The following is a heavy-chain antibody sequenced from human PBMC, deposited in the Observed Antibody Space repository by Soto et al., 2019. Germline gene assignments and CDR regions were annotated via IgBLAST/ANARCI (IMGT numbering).Heavy chain of an antibody. Sequence: QVQLQQWGAGLLKPSETLSLTCAVYGGSFSGYYWTWIRQPPGKGLEWIGEINHSGNTNYNPSLKSPVTMSVDTSKNQFSLHLSSVTAADTAMYYCARGDFLVVVLAATAYDAFDVWGQGTMVAVSS. J-gene: IGHJ3*01. CDR2: INHSGNT. CDR1: GGSFSGYY. D-gene: IGHD2-15*01. V-gene: IGHV4-34*01. CDR3: ARGDFLVVVLAATAYDAFDV.